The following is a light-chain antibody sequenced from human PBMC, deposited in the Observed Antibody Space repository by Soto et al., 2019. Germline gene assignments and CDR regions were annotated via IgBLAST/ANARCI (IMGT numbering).Light chain of an antibody. CDR3: QQYGGSPT. CDR1: QSVSSSD. Sequence: EIVLTQSPGTLSLSPGERATLSCRASQSVSSSDLAWYQQKPGQAPRLLIYGASSMATGIPSRFSGSWSGTNFALTICRLESEDLAVYYCQQYGGSPTFGQGTRLEIK. J-gene: IGKJ5*01. V-gene: IGKV3-20*01. CDR2: GAS.